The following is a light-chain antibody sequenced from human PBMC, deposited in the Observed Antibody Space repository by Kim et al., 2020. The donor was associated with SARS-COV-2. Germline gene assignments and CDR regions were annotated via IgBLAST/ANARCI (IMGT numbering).Light chain of an antibody. V-gene: IGKV1-5*01. CDR1: QSISGW. J-gene: IGKJ1*01. CDR2: AVS. Sequence: DIQMTQSPSTLSASVGDRVTITCRASQSISGWLAWYQQRPGKAPKLLISAVSTLESGVPSRFSGSGSGTEFSLTISNLQPDDFATYYCQQYKSYYVQMFGQGTKVDIK. CDR3: QQYKSYYVQM.